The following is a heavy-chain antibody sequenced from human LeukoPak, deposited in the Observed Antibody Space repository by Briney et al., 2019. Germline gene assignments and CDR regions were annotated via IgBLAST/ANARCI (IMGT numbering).Heavy chain of an antibody. CDR2: IYYSGST. CDR1: GGSISSYY. CDR3: ARVWYYYDSSGYYSFGYYFDY. D-gene: IGHD3-22*01. V-gene: IGHV4-30-4*01. Sequence: KASETLSLTCTVSGGSISSYYWSWIRQPPGKGLEWIGYIYYSGSTYYNPSLKSRVTISVDTSKNQFSLKLSSVTAADTAVYYCARVWYYYDSSGYYSFGYYFDYWGQGTLVTVSS. J-gene: IGHJ4*02.